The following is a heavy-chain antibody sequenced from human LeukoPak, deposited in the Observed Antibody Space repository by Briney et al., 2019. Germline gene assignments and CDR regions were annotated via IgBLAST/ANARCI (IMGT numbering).Heavy chain of an antibody. D-gene: IGHD2-15*01. V-gene: IGHV3-23*01. CDR1: GFTFSSFP. CDR2: ISGSGGST. Sequence: GGSLRLSCAASGFTFSSFPMSWVRQAPEKGLEWVSGISGSGGSTYYTDSVKGRFTISRDNSKNTLYLQMNSLRAEDTAVYYCARSTGYCSGGSCYSIFDYWGQGTLVTVSS. J-gene: IGHJ4*02. CDR3: ARSTGYCSGGSCYSIFDY.